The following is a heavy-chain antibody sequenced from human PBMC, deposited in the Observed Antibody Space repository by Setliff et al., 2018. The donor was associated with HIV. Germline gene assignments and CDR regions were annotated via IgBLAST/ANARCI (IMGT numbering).Heavy chain of an antibody. CDR2: IIPIYATS. V-gene: IGHV1-69*13. CDR1: GGTFSGYV. Sequence: SVKVSCKASGGTFSGYVTNWVRQAPGQGLEWMGGIIPIYATSNYAQGFQGRITITADESTSTAYMELSSLRSDDTAVYYCTNRGGSGTNVGNWFDPWGQGTLVTVSS. CDR3: TNRGGSGTNVGNWFDP. J-gene: IGHJ5*02. D-gene: IGHD3-10*01.